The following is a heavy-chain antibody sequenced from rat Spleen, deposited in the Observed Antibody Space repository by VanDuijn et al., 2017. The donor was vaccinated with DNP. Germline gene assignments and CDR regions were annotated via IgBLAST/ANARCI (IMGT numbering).Heavy chain of an antibody. CDR3: EKGPNYGGWSDYFDY. V-gene: IGHV4-2*01. D-gene: IGHD1-11*01. CDR2: INKDSRII. J-gene: IGHJ2*01. CDR1: GFNFNDYW. Sequence: EVKLVESGGGLVQPGRSLKLSCAASGFNFNDYWMGWVRQAPGKGLEWIGEINKDSRIIKYSPSLKEKITISRDNAQNTLYLQMSKLGSEDTAIYYCEKGPNYGGWSDYFDYWGQGVMVTVSS.